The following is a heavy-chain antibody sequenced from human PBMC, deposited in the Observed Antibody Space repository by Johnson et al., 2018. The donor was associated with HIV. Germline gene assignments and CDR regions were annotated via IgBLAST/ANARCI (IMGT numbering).Heavy chain of an antibody. Sequence: VQLVESGGGLIQPGVSLRLSCAASGFTVSSSYMSWVRQAPGKGLEWVSVIHSGGSTFYADSVKGRFTISRDNAKNTLYLQMRSLRGEDTAVYYCAKDERQLGGWSHAFDMWGQGTKVSVSS. CDR3: AKDERQLGGWSHAFDM. CDR2: IHSGGST. D-gene: IGHD7-27*01. V-gene: IGHV3-66*03. J-gene: IGHJ3*02. CDR1: GFTVSSSY.